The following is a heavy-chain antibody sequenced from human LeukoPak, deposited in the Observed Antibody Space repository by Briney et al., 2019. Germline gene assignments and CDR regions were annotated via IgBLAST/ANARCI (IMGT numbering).Heavy chain of an antibody. CDR2: ISSSSSYI. Sequence: GGSLRLSCAASGFTFSSYSMNWVRQAPGKGLEWVSSISSSSSYIYYADSVKGRFTISRDNSKNTLYLQMNSLRAEDTAVHYCAKIQWLVRTGPFDYWGQGTLVTVSS. J-gene: IGHJ4*02. D-gene: IGHD6-19*01. CDR3: AKIQWLVRTGPFDY. CDR1: GFTFSSYS. V-gene: IGHV3-21*04.